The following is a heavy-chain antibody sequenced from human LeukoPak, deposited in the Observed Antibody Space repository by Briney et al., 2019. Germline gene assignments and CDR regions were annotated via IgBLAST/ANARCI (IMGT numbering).Heavy chain of an antibody. J-gene: IGHJ4*02. Sequence: GGSLRLSCAASGFTFSSYAMHWVRQAPGKGLEWVAVISYDGSNKYYADSVKGRFTISRDNSKNTLYLQMNSLRAEDTAVYYCARDWVYDFWSGYREDFDYWGQGTLVTVSS. CDR1: GFTFSSYA. CDR3: ARDWVYDFWSGYREDFDY. CDR2: ISYDGSNK. D-gene: IGHD3-3*01. V-gene: IGHV3-30-3*01.